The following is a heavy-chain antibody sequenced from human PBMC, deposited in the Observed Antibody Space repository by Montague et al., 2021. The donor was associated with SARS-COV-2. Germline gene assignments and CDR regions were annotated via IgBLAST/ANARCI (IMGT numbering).Heavy chain of an antibody. V-gene: IGHV4-4*02. D-gene: IGHD6-19*01. CDR2: IYHSGST. CDR1: GGSISSSNW. J-gene: IGHJ4*02. Sequence: SETLSLTCAVSGGSISSSNWWSWVRQPPGKGLEWIGEIYHSGSTNYNPSRKSRVTISVDTSKNQFSLKLSSVTAADTAVYYCARGSRQWLVRPPHYYYFDYWGQGTLVTVSS. CDR3: ARGSRQWLVRPPHYYYFDY.